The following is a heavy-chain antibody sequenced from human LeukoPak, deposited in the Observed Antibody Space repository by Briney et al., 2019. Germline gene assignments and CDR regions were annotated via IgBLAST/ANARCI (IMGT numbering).Heavy chain of an antibody. Sequence: SETLSLTCTVSGYSISSGYYWGWIRQPPGKGLEWIGNIYHTGSTYYNPSLKSRVTISVDTSKNQFSLKLSSVTAADTAVYYCARLSGWAAAGWESFDCWGQGTLVTVSS. CDR2: IYHTGST. CDR3: ARLSGWAAAGWESFDC. CDR1: GYSISSGYY. J-gene: IGHJ4*02. D-gene: IGHD6-13*01. V-gene: IGHV4-38-2*02.